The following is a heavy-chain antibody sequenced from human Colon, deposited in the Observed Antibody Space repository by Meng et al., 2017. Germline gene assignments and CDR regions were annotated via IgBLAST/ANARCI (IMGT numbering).Heavy chain of an antibody. D-gene: IGHD3-22*01. J-gene: IGHJ5*02. CDR2: MNPNSGNT. Sequence: QGQLVQSGAEVKRPGASVKVSCKASGYTFTTFDINWVRQAPGPWLEWVGGMNPNSGNTDYAQKFQGRVTLTRNTSIATAYMGLSSLRSEDTAVYYCAKHSMSMISLVGWLGPWGQGTLVTVSS. V-gene: IGHV1-8*01. CDR3: AKHSMSMISLVGWLGP. CDR1: GYTFTTFD.